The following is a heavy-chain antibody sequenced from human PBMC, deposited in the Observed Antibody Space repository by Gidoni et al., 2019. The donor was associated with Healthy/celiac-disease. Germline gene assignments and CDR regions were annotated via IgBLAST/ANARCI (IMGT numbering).Heavy chain of an antibody. V-gene: IGHV3-7*01. Sequence: EVQLVESGGGLVQPGGSLRLSCAASGFTFGSYWLSWVRQAPGKGLEWVANIKQEGSEKYYVDSVKGRFTISRDNAKNSLYLQMNSLRAEDTAVYYCARDHCSGGSCYSDYYYYGMDVWGQGTTVTVSS. CDR2: IKQEGSEK. D-gene: IGHD2-15*01. CDR3: ARDHCSGGSCYSDYYYYGMDV. CDR1: GFTFGSYW. J-gene: IGHJ6*02.